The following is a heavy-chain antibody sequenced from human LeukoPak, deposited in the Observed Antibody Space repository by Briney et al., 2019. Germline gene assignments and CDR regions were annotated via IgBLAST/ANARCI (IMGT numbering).Heavy chain of an antibody. CDR3: ARHFLSAKTTGGYFDL. Sequence: ESLKIPCLCSGYNFTPYSIVWARHMPGKGLEWMGNTFAGYSYTISSPSFHGQLNNSAHQSISTASMQRSCLTASDPAMYYGARHFLSAKTTGGYFDLWGRGTLDTV. J-gene: IGHJ2*01. V-gene: IGHV5-51*01. CDR1: GYNFTPYS. CDR2: TFAGYSYT. D-gene: IGHD5-12*01.